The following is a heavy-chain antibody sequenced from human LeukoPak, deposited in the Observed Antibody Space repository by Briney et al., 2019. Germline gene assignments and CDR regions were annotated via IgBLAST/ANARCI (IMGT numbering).Heavy chain of an antibody. CDR1: GFTFSNYW. J-gene: IGHJ4*02. CDR2: ISSSSSTI. Sequence: GGTLRLSCAASGFTFSNYWMSWVRQAPGKGLEWVSYISSSSSTIYYADSVKGRFTISRDNAKNSLYLQMNSLRDEDTAVYYCAKPLYSSGFYYFDYWGQGTLVTVSS. CDR3: AKPLYSSGFYYFDY. D-gene: IGHD6-19*01. V-gene: IGHV3-48*02.